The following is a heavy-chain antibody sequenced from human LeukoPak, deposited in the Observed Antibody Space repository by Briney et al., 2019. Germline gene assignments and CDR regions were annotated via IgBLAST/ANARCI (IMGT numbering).Heavy chain of an antibody. Sequence: PSETLSLTCAVYGGSFSGYYWSWIRQPPGKGLEWIGYIYTSGSTNYNPSLKSRVTISVDTSKNQFSLKLSSVTAADTAVYYCARRRFLDVWGKGTTVTVSS. CDR1: GGSFSGYY. CDR2: IYTSGST. V-gene: IGHV4-4*09. CDR3: ARRRFLDV. J-gene: IGHJ6*04. D-gene: IGHD2-21*01.